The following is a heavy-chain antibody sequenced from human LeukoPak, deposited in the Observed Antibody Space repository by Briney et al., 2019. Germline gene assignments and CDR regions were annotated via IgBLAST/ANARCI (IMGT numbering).Heavy chain of an antibody. Sequence: VASVKVSCKASGGTFSSYAIRWVRQAPGQGLEWMGGIIPIFGTANYAQKFQGRVTITADESTSTAYMELSSLRSEDTAVYYCARGRWQLVRGFDYWGQGTLVTVSS. D-gene: IGHD6-6*01. V-gene: IGHV1-69*13. CDR1: GGTFSSYA. CDR2: IIPIFGTA. CDR3: ARGRWQLVRGFDY. J-gene: IGHJ4*02.